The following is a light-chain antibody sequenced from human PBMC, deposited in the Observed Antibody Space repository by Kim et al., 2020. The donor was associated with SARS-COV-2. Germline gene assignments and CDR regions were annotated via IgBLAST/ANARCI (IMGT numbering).Light chain of an antibody. Sequence: ASGGDRVTITCRASQSIGGWLAWYQQKPGKAPKLLIHDVSSVESGVPSRVSGSGSETEFTLTISSLQPDDFATYYCQHHSTYPITFGQGTRLEIK. CDR1: QSIGGW. CDR3: QHHSTYPIT. J-gene: IGKJ5*01. CDR2: DVS. V-gene: IGKV1-5*01.